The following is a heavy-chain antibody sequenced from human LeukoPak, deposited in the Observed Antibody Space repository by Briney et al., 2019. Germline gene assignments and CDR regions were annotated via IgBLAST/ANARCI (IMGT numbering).Heavy chain of an antibody. D-gene: IGHD2-2*02. J-gene: IGHJ6*03. CDR3: ARDFCSSTSCYTAGYYYYMDV. CDR2: IKTDGYDK. V-gene: IGHV3-7*01. Sequence: GGSLRLSCAASGFTFSNYWMGWVRQAPGKGLEWVANIKTDGYDKYYADSVKGRFTISRDNSKNTLYLQMNSLRAEDTAVYYCARDFCSSTSCYTAGYYYYMDVWGKGTTVTVSS. CDR1: GFTFSNYW.